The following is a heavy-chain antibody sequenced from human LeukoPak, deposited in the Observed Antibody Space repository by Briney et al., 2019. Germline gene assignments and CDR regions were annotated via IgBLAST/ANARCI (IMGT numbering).Heavy chain of an antibody. J-gene: IGHJ4*02. V-gene: IGHV3-11*01. D-gene: IGHD2-2*01. Sequence: PGGSLRLSCAASGFTLSDYYMSWIRQARGKGLEWVSYISSSGSTIYYADSVKGRFTISRDNAKNSLYLQMNSLRAEDTAVYYCARSRGSTSCYDYWGQGTLVTVSS. CDR3: ARSRGSTSCYDY. CDR2: ISSSGSTI. CDR1: GFTLSDYY.